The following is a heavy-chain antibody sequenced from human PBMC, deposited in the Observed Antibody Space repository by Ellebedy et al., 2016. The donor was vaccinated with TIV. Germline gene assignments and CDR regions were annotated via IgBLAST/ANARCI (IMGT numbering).Heavy chain of an antibody. CDR2: IIPIFGTA. CDR1: GGTFSSYA. CDR3: AREPVIRGVANYYYYYGMDV. V-gene: IGHV1-69*13. J-gene: IGHJ6*02. Sequence: SVKVSXXASGGTFSSYAISWVRQAPGQGLEWMGGIIPIFGTANYAQKFQGRVTITADESTSTAYMELSSLRSEDTAVYYCAREPVIRGVANYYYYYGMDVWGQGTTVTVSS. D-gene: IGHD3-10*01.